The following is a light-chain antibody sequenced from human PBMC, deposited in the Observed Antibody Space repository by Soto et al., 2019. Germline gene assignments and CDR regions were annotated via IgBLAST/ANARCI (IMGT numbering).Light chain of an antibody. CDR2: VKSDGSH. Sequence: QLVLTQSPSASASLGASVKLTCTLSSGHGNYVIAWHQQQPEKGPRYLIKVKSDGSHTKGDGIPDRFSGSSSGAERYLAISSLQSEDEAAYFCQTWDTGIVVFGGGTKLTVL. CDR1: SGHGNYV. V-gene: IGLV4-69*01. J-gene: IGLJ2*01. CDR3: QTWDTGIVV.